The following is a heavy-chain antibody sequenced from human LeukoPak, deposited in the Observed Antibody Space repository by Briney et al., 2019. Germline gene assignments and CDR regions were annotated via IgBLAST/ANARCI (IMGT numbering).Heavy chain of an antibody. CDR3: ARGGSGSASAFDI. Sequence: GGSLRLSCAASGFTVSSNYMSWVRQAPGKGLEWVSVIYSGGSTYYADSVKGRFTISRDNSKNTLYLQMNSLRAEDTAVYYCARGGSGSASAFDIWGQGTMVAVSS. J-gene: IGHJ3*02. D-gene: IGHD3-10*01. V-gene: IGHV3-53*01. CDR1: GFTVSSNY. CDR2: IYSGGST.